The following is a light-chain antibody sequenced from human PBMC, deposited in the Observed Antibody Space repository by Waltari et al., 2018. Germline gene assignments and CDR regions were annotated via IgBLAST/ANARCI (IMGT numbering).Light chain of an antibody. V-gene: IGKV1-9*01. Sequence: DIQLTQSPSFLSASVGDRVTLTCRARQGISSDLAWYQQKPGTAPKLLIYAESTLQSGVPSRFSGSVSGTEFTLAISSLQPEDFATYYCQHLNNYPLTFGGGTKVEIK. CDR1: QGISSD. J-gene: IGKJ4*01. CDR2: AES. CDR3: QHLNNYPLT.